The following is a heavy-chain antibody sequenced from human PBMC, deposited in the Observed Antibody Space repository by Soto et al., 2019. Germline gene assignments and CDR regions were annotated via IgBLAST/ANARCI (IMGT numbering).Heavy chain of an antibody. CDR3: ARGRSYCSSTSCPPKRNWFDP. Sequence: GASVKVSCKASGYTFTSYDINWVRQATGQGLEWMGWMNPNSGNTGYAQKFQGRVTMTRNTSISTAYMELSSLRSEDTAVYYCARGRSYCSSTSCPPKRNWFDPWGQGTLVTVSS. D-gene: IGHD2-2*01. CDR1: GYTFTSYD. J-gene: IGHJ5*02. V-gene: IGHV1-8*01. CDR2: MNPNSGNT.